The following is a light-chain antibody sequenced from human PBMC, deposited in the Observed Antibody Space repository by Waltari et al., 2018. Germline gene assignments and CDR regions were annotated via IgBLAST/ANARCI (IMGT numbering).Light chain of an antibody. J-gene: IGLJ3*02. Sequence: QSALTQPASVSGAPGQAITISGTGTTGDGGNSNFVSWYQHHPGKVPKLIIYEVIKRPSGISDRFTGSKSGNTASLSISGLQAEDEADYYCCSYVQKDIWLFGGGTKVTVL. V-gene: IGLV2-23*02. CDR3: CSYVQKDIWL. CDR1: TGDGGNSNF. CDR2: EVI.